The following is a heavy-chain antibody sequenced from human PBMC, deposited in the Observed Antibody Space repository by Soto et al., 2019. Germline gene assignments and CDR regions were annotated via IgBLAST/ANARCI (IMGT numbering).Heavy chain of an antibody. CDR2: IIPIFGTA. Sequence: SVKVSCKASGGTFSSYAISWVRQAPGQGLEWMGGIIPIFGTANYAQKLQGRVTITADESTSTAYMELSSLRSEDTAVYYCARWGAAYCAGACYLFDSWGPGTLVTVYS. V-gene: IGHV1-69*13. D-gene: IGHD2-21*02. CDR1: GGTFSSYA. J-gene: IGHJ4*02. CDR3: ARWGAAYCAGACYLFDS.